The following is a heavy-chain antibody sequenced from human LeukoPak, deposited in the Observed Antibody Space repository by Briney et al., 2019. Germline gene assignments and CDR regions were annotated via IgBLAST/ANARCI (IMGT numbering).Heavy chain of an antibody. V-gene: IGHV4-34*01. CDR1: GGSFSGYY. J-gene: IGHJ6*03. CDR2: INHSGST. D-gene: IGHD5-18*01. Sequence: PSETPSLTCAVYGGSFSGYYWSWIRQPPGKGLEWIGEINHSGSTNYNPSLKSRVTISVDTSKNQFSLKLSSVTAADTAVYYCAREGRVEYSHAGYYYMDVWGKGTTVTISS. CDR3: AREGRVEYSHAGYYYMDV.